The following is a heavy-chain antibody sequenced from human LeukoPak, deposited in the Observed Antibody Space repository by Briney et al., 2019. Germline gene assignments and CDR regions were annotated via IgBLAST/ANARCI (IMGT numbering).Heavy chain of an antibody. CDR3: AKGNPFYDY. CDR2: IYTSGST. Sequence: SETLSLTCTVSGGSIRSNNYYWGWIRQPPGKGLEWIGNIYTSGSTYYSPSLKSRVIISLDTSKNQFSLTLSSVTAADTAVYYCAKGNPFYDYWGQGTLVTVSS. CDR1: GGSIRSNNYY. D-gene: IGHD5/OR15-5a*01. J-gene: IGHJ4*02. V-gene: IGHV4-39*07.